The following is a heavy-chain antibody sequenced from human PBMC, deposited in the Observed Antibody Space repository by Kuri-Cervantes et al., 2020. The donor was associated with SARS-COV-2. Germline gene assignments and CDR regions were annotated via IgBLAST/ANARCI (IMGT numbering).Heavy chain of an antibody. V-gene: IGHV4-39*01. D-gene: IGHD1-1*01. CDR3: ARPAETGTRFDY. J-gene: IGHJ4*02. CDR1: GGSISSSSYY. CDR2: IYYSGST. Sequence: GSLRLSCTVSGGSISSSSYYWGWIRQPPGEGLEWIGSIYYSGSTYYNPSLKSRVTISVDTSKNQFSLKLSSVTAADTAVYYCARPAETGTRFDYWGQGTLVTVSS.